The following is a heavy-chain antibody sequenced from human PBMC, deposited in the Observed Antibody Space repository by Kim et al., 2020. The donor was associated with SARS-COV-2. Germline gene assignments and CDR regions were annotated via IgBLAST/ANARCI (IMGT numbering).Heavy chain of an antibody. CDR2: IYHSGTT. J-gene: IGHJ5*02. D-gene: IGHD3-10*01. Sequence: SETLSLTCTVSGYSISSGYYWGWIRQPPGKGLEWIGSIYHSGTTYYNPSLKSRVTISVDTSKNQFSLKLSSVTAADTAVYYCARAPVLLWFGEFGPWGQG. V-gene: IGHV4-38-2*02. CDR1: GYSISSGYY. CDR3: ARAPVLLWFGEFGP.